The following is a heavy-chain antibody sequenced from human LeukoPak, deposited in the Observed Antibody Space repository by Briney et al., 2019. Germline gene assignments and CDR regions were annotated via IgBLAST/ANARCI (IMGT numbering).Heavy chain of an antibody. Sequence: SETLSLTCTVSGGSMSGHWWSWIRQSPGKGLEWIGDILYSGGTNNNSPLKSRLTMSLDTSKNQFSLKLSSVTAADTAMYYCARRNTADASIDFWGQGILVIASS. D-gene: IGHD2/OR15-2a*01. CDR3: ARRNTADASIDF. J-gene: IGHJ4*02. CDR2: ILYSGGT. V-gene: IGHV4-59*08. CDR1: GGSMSGHW.